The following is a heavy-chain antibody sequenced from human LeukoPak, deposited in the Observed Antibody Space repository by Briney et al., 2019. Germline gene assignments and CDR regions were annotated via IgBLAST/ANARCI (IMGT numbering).Heavy chain of an antibody. CDR3: AKDLQYYDFWSGSRSAFDI. V-gene: IGHV3-23*01. Sequence: PGGSLRLSCAASGFTFSSYAMSCVRRAPGKGLEWGSAISGSGGSTYYADSVKGRFTISRDNSKNTLYLQMNSLRAEDTAVYYCAKDLQYYDFWSGSRSAFDIWGQGTMVTVSS. D-gene: IGHD3-3*01. CDR1: GFTFSSYA. CDR2: ISGSGGST. J-gene: IGHJ3*02.